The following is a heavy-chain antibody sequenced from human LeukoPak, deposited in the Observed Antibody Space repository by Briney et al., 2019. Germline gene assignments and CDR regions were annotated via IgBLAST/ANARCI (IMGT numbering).Heavy chain of an antibody. CDR3: ARDYYDSSGYPYYMDV. D-gene: IGHD3-22*01. CDR2: ISSSSSTI. J-gene: IGHJ6*03. Sequence: GGSLRLSWAASGFTFSSYSMNWVRQAPGKGLEWVSYISSSSSTIYYADSVKGRFTISRDNAKNSLYLQMNSLRAEDTAVYYCARDYYDSSGYPYYMDVWGKGTTVTVSS. CDR1: GFTFSSYS. V-gene: IGHV3-48*04.